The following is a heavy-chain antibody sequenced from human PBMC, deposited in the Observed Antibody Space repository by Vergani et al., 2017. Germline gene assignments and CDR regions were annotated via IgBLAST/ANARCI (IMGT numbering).Heavy chain of an antibody. CDR1: GFTFGYYA. CDR3: VRDQVAMLRGSDALDI. D-gene: IGHD3-10*01. CDR2: IRSKAYGQAT. V-gene: IGHV3-49*03. Sequence: EVQLVESGGDLVQPGRSLRLSCTASGFTFGYYAMDWFRQAPGQGLEWVGGIRSKAYGQATIYDASVKGRFTSSRDDSKSNAYLHMNNLQTEDTAMYYCVRDQVAMLRGSDALDIWGQGTMVTVSS. J-gene: IGHJ3*02.